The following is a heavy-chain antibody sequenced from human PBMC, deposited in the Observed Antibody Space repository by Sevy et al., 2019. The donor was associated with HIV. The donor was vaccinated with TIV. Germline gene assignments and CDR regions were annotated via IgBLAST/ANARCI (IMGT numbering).Heavy chain of an antibody. CDR1: GVSISTYY. CDR2: IYTSGST. D-gene: IGHD3-3*01. Sequence: TLSLTCTVSGVSISTYYWSWIRQPAGKGLVWIGRIYTSGSTNYNPPLKSRVTMSVDTSKNQFSLKLSSVTAADTAVYYCARGDFWSGYYYYAMDVWGQGTTVTVSS. J-gene: IGHJ6*02. V-gene: IGHV4-4*07. CDR3: ARGDFWSGYYYYAMDV.